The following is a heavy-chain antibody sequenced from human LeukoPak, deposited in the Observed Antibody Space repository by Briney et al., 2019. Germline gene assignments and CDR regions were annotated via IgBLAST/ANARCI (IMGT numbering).Heavy chain of an antibody. J-gene: IGHJ4*02. D-gene: IGHD3-10*01. CDR1: GGSISSSSYY. Sequence: PSETLSLTCTVSGGSISSSSYYWGWIRQPPGKGLEWIGYIYYSGSTNYNPSLKSRVTISVDPSKNQFSLKLSSVTAADTAVYYCARDSGSYYSTDYYFDYWGQGTLVTVSS. CDR2: IYYSGST. V-gene: IGHV4-61*01. CDR3: ARDSGSYYSTDYYFDY.